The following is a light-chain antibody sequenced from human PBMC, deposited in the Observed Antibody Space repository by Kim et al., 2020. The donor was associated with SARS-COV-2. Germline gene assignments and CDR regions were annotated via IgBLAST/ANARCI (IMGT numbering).Light chain of an antibody. CDR1: QAIRNE. CDR3: LQDSRYPRT. J-gene: IGKJ1*01. Sequence: IQVTQSPSSLSASTGDRVTITCRASQAIRNELGWYQQKPGKAPKVLIYAASTLQSGVSSRFSGSGSGTDFTLTISSLQPEDFATYYCLQDSRYPRTFGQGTKVDIK. V-gene: IGKV1-6*01. CDR2: AAS.